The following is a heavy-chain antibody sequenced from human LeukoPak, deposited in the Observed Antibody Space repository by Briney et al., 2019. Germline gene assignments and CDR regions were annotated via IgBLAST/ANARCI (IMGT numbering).Heavy chain of an antibody. V-gene: IGHV3-33*01. Sequence: GGSLRLSCAASGFTFTSYGMHWVRRAPGKGLEWVAVIWYDGSNKYYADFVRGRFTISRDNSKNTLYLQMNRLRAEDTAVYYCARDRGYSYAHPLDYWGQGTLVTVSS. D-gene: IGHD5-18*01. CDR1: GFTFTSYG. J-gene: IGHJ4*02. CDR2: IWYDGSNK. CDR3: ARDRGYSYAHPLDY.